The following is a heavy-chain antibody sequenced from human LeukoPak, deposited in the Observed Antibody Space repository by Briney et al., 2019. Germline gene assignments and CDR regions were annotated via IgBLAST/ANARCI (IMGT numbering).Heavy chain of an antibody. CDR3: ARSMYYYDSSGYYC. CDR1: GFTFSSYA. CDR2: ISYDGSNK. Sequence: GRSLRLSCAASGFTFSSYAMHWVRQAPGKGLEWVAVISYDGSNKYYADSVKGRFTISRDNSKNTLYLQMNSLRAEDTAVYYCARSMYYYDSSGYYCWGQGTLVTVSS. V-gene: IGHV3-30-3*01. D-gene: IGHD3-22*01. J-gene: IGHJ4*02.